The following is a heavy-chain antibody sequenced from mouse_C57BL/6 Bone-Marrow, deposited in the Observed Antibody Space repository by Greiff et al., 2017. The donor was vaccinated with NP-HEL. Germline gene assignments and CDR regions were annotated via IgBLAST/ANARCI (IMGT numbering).Heavy chain of an antibody. D-gene: IGHD2-4*01. Sequence: EVQVVESGGGLVQPGGSLSLSCAASGFTFTDYYMSWVRQPPGKALEWLGFIRNKANGYTTEYSASVKGRFTISRDNSQSILYLQMNALRAEDSATYYCARSIYYDYADDPFYARDYWGQGTSVTVSA. J-gene: IGHJ4*01. CDR1: GFTFTDYY. CDR2: IRNKANGYTT. V-gene: IGHV7-3*01. CDR3: ARSIYYDYADDPFYARDY.